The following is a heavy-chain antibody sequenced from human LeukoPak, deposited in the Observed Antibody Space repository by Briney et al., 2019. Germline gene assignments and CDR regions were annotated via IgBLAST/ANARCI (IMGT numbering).Heavy chain of an antibody. Sequence: GGSLRLSCAASGFTFSSYAMHWVRQAPGKGLEWVAVISYDGSNKYYADSVKGRFTISRDNSKNTLYLQMNSLRAKDTAVYYCARSWTVTTKSSGGYWGQGTLVTVSS. CDR3: ARSWTVTTKSSGGY. CDR2: ISYDGSNK. D-gene: IGHD4-17*01. V-gene: IGHV3-30*04. J-gene: IGHJ4*02. CDR1: GFTFSSYA.